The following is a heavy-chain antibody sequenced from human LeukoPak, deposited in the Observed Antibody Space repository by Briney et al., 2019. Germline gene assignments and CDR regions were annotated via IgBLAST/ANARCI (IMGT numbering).Heavy chain of an antibody. D-gene: IGHD2-2*01. Sequence: GASVKVSCKASGYTFTNYGITWVRQAPGQGLEWMGWISAYSGNTNYVHKFQGRVTMATDASTSTAYMELRSLRSDDTAVYYCARDIATVVHQDWGQGTLVTVSS. CDR1: GYTFTNYG. V-gene: IGHV1-18*01. J-gene: IGHJ4*02. CDR3: ARDIATVVHQD. CDR2: ISAYSGNT.